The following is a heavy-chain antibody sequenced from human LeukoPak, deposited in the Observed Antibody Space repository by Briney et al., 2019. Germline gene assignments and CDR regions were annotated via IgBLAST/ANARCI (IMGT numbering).Heavy chain of an antibody. CDR2: ISYDGSNK. D-gene: IGHD3-10*01. V-gene: IGHV3-30*18. Sequence: GGSQRLSCAASRFTFSSYGMHWVRQAPGKGLEWVAVISYDGSNKYYADSVKGRFTISRDNSKNTLYLQMNSLRAEDTAVYYCAKGGLDFGGTVYMDVWGKGTTVTIS. J-gene: IGHJ6*03. CDR1: RFTFSSYG. CDR3: AKGGLDFGGTVYMDV.